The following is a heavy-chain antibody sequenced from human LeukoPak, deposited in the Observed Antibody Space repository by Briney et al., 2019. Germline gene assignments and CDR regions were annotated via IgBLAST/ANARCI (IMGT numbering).Heavy chain of an antibody. J-gene: IGHJ4*02. CDR1: GFTFSNAW. CDR3: TTADVLRYFDWLLEFDY. V-gene: IGHV3-15*01. Sequence: GGSLRLSCAASGFTFSNAWMSWVRQAPGKGLEWVGRIKSKTDGGTTDYAAPVKGRFTISRDDSKNTLYLQMSSLKTEDTAVYYCTTADVLRYFDWLLEFDYWGQGTLVTVSS. D-gene: IGHD3-9*01. CDR2: IKSKTDGGTT.